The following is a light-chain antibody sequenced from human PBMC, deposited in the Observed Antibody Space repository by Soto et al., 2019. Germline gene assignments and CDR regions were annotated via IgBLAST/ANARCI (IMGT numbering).Light chain of an antibody. V-gene: IGLV2-8*01. J-gene: IGLJ3*02. CDR2: EVT. CDR3: SSYAGSDNFV. Sequence: QSVLTQPPSASESPGQSITISCTGTSSDVGNYNYVSWYQQHPGKVPKLMIYEVTKRPSGVPDRFSGSKSGNTASLTVSGLQAEDEADYYCSSYAGSDNFVFGGGTKVTVL. CDR1: SSDVGNYNY.